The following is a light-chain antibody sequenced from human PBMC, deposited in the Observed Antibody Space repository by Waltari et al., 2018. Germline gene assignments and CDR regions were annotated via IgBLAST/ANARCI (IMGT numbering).Light chain of an antibody. CDR2: KAS. CDR1: QSINYW. V-gene: IGKV1-5*03. Sequence: DIQMTQSPSTLSASEGDRVTLTCRASQSINYWLAWYPQKPGKAPKLLIYKASTLETGVPSRFSGSGSGTEFTLTIGSLQPDDFAIYYCQQYNTYPVTFGQGTRLEIK. J-gene: IGKJ5*01. CDR3: QQYNTYPVT.